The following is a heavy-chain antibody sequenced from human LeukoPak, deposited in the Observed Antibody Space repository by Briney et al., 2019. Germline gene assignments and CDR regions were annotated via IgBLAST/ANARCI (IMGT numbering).Heavy chain of an antibody. CDR3: ARDYGRGFDI. V-gene: IGHV1-2*02. CDR1: GYTFSGYY. D-gene: IGHD3-10*01. Sequence: ASVKVSCMASGYTFSGYYMHWARQAPGQGLEWMGWINANNGGTNYAQKFQGRVTWTRDTSISTAYMELGRLRSDDTAVYYCARDYGRGFDIWGQGTMVTVSS. J-gene: IGHJ3*02. CDR2: INANNGGT.